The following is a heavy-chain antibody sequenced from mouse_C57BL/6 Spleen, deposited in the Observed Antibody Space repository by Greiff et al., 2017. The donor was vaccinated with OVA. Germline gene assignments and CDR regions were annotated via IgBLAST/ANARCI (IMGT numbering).Heavy chain of an antibody. CDR2: INPYNGGT. V-gene: IGHV1-19*01. J-gene: IGHJ2*01. Sequence: EVQLQQSGPVLVKPGASVKMSCKASGYTFTDYSMNWVTQSHGKSLEWIGVINPYNGGTSYNQKFKGKATLTVDKSSSTAYMEINSLTSDDAAVYYCARLAAGGYWGQGTTLTVSS. CDR3: ARLAAGGY. CDR1: GYTFTDYS.